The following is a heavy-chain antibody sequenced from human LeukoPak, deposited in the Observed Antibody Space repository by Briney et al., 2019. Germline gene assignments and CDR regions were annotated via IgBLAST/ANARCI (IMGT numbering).Heavy chain of an antibody. CDR3: ARARDFWSASPLNWFDS. CDR1: GFTFSNYA. CDR2: ISSGRSYI. V-gene: IGHV3-21*01. D-gene: IGHD3-3*01. J-gene: IGHJ5*01. Sequence: KPGGSLRLSCAASGFTFSNYAMNWVRQAPGKGLEWVSSISSGRSYIYYADSVKGRFTISRDNARNSLYLQMNSLRAEDTAVYYCARARDFWSASPLNWFDSWGQGTLVTVSS.